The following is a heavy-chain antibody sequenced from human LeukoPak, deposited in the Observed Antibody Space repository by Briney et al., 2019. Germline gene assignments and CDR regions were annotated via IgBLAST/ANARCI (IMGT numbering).Heavy chain of an antibody. Sequence: PSETLSLTCAVYGGSFSGYYWSWIRQPPGKGLEWIGEINHSGSTNYNPSLKSRVTISVDTSKNQFSLKLSSVTAADTAVYYCARVSTLSDYWGQGTLVTVSS. CDR3: ARVSTLSDY. J-gene: IGHJ4*02. D-gene: IGHD2-2*01. V-gene: IGHV4-34*01. CDR1: GGSFSGYY. CDR2: INHSGST.